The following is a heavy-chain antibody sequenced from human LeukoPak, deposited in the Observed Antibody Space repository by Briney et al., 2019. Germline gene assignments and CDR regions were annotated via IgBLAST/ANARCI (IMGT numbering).Heavy chain of an antibody. J-gene: IGHJ4*02. V-gene: IGHV1-2*02. CDR3: ARDTAAAGLFDY. Sequence: GASVKVSCKASGYTFTGYYMHWVRQAPGQGLEWMGWINPNSGGTNYAQKFQGRVTMTRDTSISTAYMELRSLRSDDTAVYYCARDTAAAGLFDYWGQGTLVTVSS. CDR2: INPNSGGT. D-gene: IGHD6-13*01. CDR1: GYTFTGYY.